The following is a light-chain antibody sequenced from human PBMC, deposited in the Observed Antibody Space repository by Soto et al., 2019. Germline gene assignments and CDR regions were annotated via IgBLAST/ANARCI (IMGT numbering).Light chain of an antibody. Sequence: DIQLTQSPPSLSASVGDRVIITCRASQSTNNYLNWYHQKPGKAPKLLIYATSILQSGVPSRFSGSGSETDYTLTISSLQPDDFATYYCQQSYKTPLTFGGGTKVEIK. CDR2: ATS. J-gene: IGKJ4*01. CDR1: QSTNNY. V-gene: IGKV1-39*01. CDR3: QQSYKTPLT.